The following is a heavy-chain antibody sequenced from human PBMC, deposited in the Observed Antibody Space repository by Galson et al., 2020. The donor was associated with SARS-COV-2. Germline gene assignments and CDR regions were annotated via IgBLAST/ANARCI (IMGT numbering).Heavy chain of an antibody. Sequence: SVKVSCKASGGTFSSYAISWVRQAPGQGLEWMGGIIPIFGTANYAQKFQGRVTITADESTSTAYMELSSLRSEDTAVYYCARGFKMLGVVLYYYYYYMDVWGKGTTVTVSS. CDR1: GGTFSSYA. CDR3: ARGFKMLGVVLYYYYYYMDV. D-gene: IGHD3-3*01. J-gene: IGHJ6*03. V-gene: IGHV1-69*13. CDR2: IIPIFGTA.